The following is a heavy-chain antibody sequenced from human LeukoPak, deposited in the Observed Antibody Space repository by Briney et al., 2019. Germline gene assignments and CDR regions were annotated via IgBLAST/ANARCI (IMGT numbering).Heavy chain of an antibody. V-gene: IGHV1-2*02. CDR1: GYTFTSYG. Sequence: GASVKVSFKATGYTFTSYGISWVRQAPGQGLEWMGWMNPHSGGTNYAQKLRARVTMTTDTTINTAYLELTGLTSDDTALYYCARAERTVSGLDVWGQGTTVTVSS. CDR3: ARAERTVSGLDV. CDR2: MNPHSGGT. J-gene: IGHJ6*02. D-gene: IGHD2-2*01.